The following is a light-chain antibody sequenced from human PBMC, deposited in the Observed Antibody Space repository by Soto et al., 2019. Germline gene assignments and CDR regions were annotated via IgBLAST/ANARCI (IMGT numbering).Light chain of an antibody. J-gene: IGLJ2*01. CDR1: SSDVGVYNY. CDR2: EVT. V-gene: IGLV2-8*01. Sequence: QSVLTQPPSASGSPGQSVTISCTGTSSDVGVYNYVSWYQQRPGKAPKLMIYEVTKRPSGVPDRFSGSKSGNTASLTVSGLQAEDEADYYCSSYAGSNNFVVFGGGTKLTVL. CDR3: SSYAGSNNFVV.